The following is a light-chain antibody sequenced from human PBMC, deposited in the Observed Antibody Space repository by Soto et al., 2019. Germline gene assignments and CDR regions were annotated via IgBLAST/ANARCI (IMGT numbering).Light chain of an antibody. CDR3: QQYNNWRLT. CDR2: GAS. Sequence: EIVMTQSPATLSVSPGERATLSCRASQSVSSNLAWYQQKPGQAPRLLISGASTRATGIPARFSGSGSGTEFTLTISSLQSEDFAVYYCQQYNNWRLTFGGGTKVEIK. V-gene: IGKV3-15*01. CDR1: QSVSSN. J-gene: IGKJ4*01.